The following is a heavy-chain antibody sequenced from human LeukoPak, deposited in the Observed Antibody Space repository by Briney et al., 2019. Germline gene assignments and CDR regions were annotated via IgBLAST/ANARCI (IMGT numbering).Heavy chain of an antibody. Sequence: GGSLRLSCAASGFTFSSYVMSWVRQAPGKGLEWVSGINGGGGSTYYADSVKGRFTISRDNSKNTLYLQMNSLRAEDTAVYYCARDASGIDSSSSVLNYWGQGTLVTVSS. V-gene: IGHV3-23*01. D-gene: IGHD6-6*01. CDR2: INGGGGST. J-gene: IGHJ4*02. CDR3: ARDASGIDSSSSVLNY. CDR1: GFTFSSYV.